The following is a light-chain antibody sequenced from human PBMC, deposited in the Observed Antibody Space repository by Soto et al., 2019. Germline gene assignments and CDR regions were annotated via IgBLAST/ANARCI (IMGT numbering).Light chain of an antibody. Sequence: DIQMTQSPSTLSAFVGDSLTITCRASQSISTWLAWYQQKPGKAPKLLIYDASSLKSGVPSRFSGSGSGTEFTPTISSLQPDDFATHYCQLYYSSAPSGTFGQGTKVELK. CDR3: QLYYSSAPSGT. V-gene: IGKV1-5*01. CDR1: QSISTW. J-gene: IGKJ1*01. CDR2: DAS.